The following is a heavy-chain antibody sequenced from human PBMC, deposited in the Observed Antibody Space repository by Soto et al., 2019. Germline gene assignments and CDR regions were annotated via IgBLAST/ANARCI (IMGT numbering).Heavy chain of an antibody. D-gene: IGHD4-4*01. CDR1: GFTFDDNA. CDR2: INWKSDI. V-gene: IGHV3-9*01. Sequence: GGSLRLSCAVSGFTFDDNAMHWVRQAPEKGLEWVSGINWKSDIGHADSVKGRFTISRDNGKSSLYLQMDSLRAEDTALYYCVRQQYDFLVDPWGQGTQVTVSS. CDR3: VRQQYDFLVDP. J-gene: IGHJ5*02.